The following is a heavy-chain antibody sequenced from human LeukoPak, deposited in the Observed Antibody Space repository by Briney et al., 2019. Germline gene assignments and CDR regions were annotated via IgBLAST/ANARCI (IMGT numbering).Heavy chain of an antibody. CDR2: IDWDDDK. D-gene: IGHD6-6*01. CDR1: GFSFSTSGMC. Sequence: SGPALVKPTQTLTLTCTFSGFSFSTSGMCVSWIRQPPGKALEWLARIDWDDDKYYSTSLKTRLTISKDTSKNQVVLTMTNMDPVDTATYYCARSSSSIAARPALFLVYWGQGTLVTVSS. CDR3: ARSSSSIAARPALFLVY. V-gene: IGHV2-70*11. J-gene: IGHJ4*02.